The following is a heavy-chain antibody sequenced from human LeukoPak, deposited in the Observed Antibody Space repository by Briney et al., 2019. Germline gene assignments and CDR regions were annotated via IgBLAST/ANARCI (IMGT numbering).Heavy chain of an antibody. CDR3: ARDHSVLRFLEWFPDAFDI. J-gene: IGHJ3*02. CDR2: ISSSSSYI. D-gene: IGHD3-3*01. CDR1: GFTFSSYS. Sequence: PGRSLRLSCAASGFTFSSYSMNWVRQAPGKGLEWVSSISSSSSYIYYADSVKGRFTISRDNAKNSLYLQMNSLRAEDTAVYYCARDHSVLRFLEWFPDAFDIWGQGTMVTVSS. V-gene: IGHV3-21*01.